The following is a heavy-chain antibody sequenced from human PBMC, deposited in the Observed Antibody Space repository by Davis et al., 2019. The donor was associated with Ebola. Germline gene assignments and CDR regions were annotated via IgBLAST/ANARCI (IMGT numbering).Heavy chain of an antibody. CDR3: ARAQFPTTSDH. J-gene: IGHJ4*02. Sequence: WIRQPPGKGLEWMGIIYPGDSDTRYSPSFQGQVTISADKSISTAYLQWSSLKASDTAVYYCARAQFPTTSDHWGQGTLVTVSS. CDR2: IYPGDSDT. D-gene: IGHD1-1*01. V-gene: IGHV5-51*01.